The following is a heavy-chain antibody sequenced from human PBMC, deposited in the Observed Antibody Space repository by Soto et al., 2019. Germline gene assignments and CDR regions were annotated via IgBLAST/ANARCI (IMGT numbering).Heavy chain of an antibody. V-gene: IGHV1-69*01. J-gene: IGHJ6*02. D-gene: IGHD3-10*01. CDR1: GGTFSSYA. CDR3: ARSSTRVRGKLALRFYGMDV. CDR2: IIPIFGTA. Sequence: QVQLVQSGAEVKKPGSSVKVSCKASGGTFSSYAISWVRQAPGQGLEWMGGIIPIFGTANYAQKFQGRVTITADESTSTAYMELSSLRSEDTAVYYCARSSTRVRGKLALRFYGMDVWGQGTTVTVSS.